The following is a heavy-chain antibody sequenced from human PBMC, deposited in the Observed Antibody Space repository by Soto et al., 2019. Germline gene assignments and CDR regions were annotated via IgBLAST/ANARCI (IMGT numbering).Heavy chain of an antibody. V-gene: IGHV4-61*08. Sequence: WETLSLTCTVSGGSVSSGDYFWSWLRQSPGKRLEWIAYIYYSGSTNYNPSLKSRATISVDTSKSQVSLTLTSMTAADAALYYCARSPNYYYYGFDVWGQGTAVTVSS. CDR3: ARSPNYYYYGFDV. CDR2: IYYSGST. D-gene: IGHD3-10*01. J-gene: IGHJ6*02. CDR1: GGSVSSGDYF.